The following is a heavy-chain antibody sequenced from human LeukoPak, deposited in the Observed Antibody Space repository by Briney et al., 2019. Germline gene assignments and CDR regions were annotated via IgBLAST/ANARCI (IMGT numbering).Heavy chain of an antibody. J-gene: IGHJ5*02. CDR1: GDSFSSNSVT. Sequence: SQTLSLTCAISGDSFSSNSVTWNWIRQSPSRGLEWLGRTYYRSMWYNDYAVSVRVQITVHPDTSKNQFSLHLNSVTPEDTAVYYCARRLTQYDCFDPWGQGILVTVSS. V-gene: IGHV6-1*01. CDR3: ARRLTQYDCFDP. CDR2: TYYRSMWYN. D-gene: IGHD2-2*01.